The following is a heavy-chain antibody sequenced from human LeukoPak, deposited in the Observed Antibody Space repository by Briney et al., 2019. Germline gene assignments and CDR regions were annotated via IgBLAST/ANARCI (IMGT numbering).Heavy chain of an antibody. Sequence: PSETLSLTCAVYGGSFSGYYWSWIRQPPGKGLEWIEEINHSGSTNYNPSLKSRVTISVDTSKNQFSLKLSSVTAADTAVYYCARVPTVVTSFFDYWGQGTLVTVSS. CDR1: GGSFSGYY. CDR2: INHSGST. J-gene: IGHJ4*02. V-gene: IGHV4-34*01. D-gene: IGHD4-23*01. CDR3: ARVPTVVTSFFDY.